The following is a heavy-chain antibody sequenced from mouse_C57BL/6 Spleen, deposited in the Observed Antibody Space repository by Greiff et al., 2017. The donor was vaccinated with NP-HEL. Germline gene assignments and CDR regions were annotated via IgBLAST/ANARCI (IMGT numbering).Heavy chain of an antibody. J-gene: IGHJ3*01. CDR3: AKTYYGSSYSWFAY. D-gene: IGHD1-1*01. V-gene: IGHV2-5*01. CDR1: GFSLTSYG. Sequence: VKLVESGPGLVQPSQSLSITCTVSGFSLTSYGVHWVRQSPGKGLEWLGVIWRGGSTDYNAAFMSRLSITKDNSKSQVFFKMNSLQADDTAIYYCAKTYYGSSYSWFAYWGQGTLVTVSA. CDR2: IWRGGST.